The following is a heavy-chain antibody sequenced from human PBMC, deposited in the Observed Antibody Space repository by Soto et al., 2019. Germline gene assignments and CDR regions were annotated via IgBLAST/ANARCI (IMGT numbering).Heavy chain of an antibody. V-gene: IGHV2-70*13. CDR2: IDWDDDR. CDR1: GFSLTTTKMC. J-gene: IGHJ6*02. CDR3: ARDTSGWRWLPDV. D-gene: IGHD2-21*01. Sequence: SGPTLVNPTQTLTLTCTFSGFSLTTTKMCVSWIRQPPGRALEWLALIDWDDDRYYSPSLKTRLTITKDTSRNQVVLTMTNMDPVDTATYYCARDTSGWRWLPDVWGQGTTVTVSS.